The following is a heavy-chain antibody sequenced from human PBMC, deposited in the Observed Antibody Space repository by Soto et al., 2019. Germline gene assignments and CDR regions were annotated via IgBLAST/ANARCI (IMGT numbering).Heavy chain of an antibody. J-gene: IGHJ6*02. CDR1: GGSISSYY. D-gene: IGHD6-13*01. Sequence: QVQLQESGPGLVKPSETLSLTCTVSGGSISSYYWSWIRQPPGKGLEWIGYIYYSGSTNYNPSLTSRVTISVDTSKNQFSLKLSSVTAADTAVYYCARLAAAGTSHHYGMDVWGQGTTVTVSS. V-gene: IGHV4-59*08. CDR3: ARLAAAGTSHHYGMDV. CDR2: IYYSGST.